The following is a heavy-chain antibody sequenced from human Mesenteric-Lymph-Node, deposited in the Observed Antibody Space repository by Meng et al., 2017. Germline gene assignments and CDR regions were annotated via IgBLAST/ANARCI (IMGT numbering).Heavy chain of an antibody. J-gene: IGHJ4*02. D-gene: IGHD4-17*01. CDR2: IYTSGST. Sequence: SETLSLTCTVSGGSISSYYWSWIRQPPGKGLEWIGRIYTSGSTNYNPSLKSRVTMSVDTSKNQFSLKLSSVTAADTAVYYCARESTVTTLSNFDYWGQGTLVTVSS. CDR1: GGSISSYY. CDR3: ARESTVTTLSNFDY. V-gene: IGHV4-4*07.